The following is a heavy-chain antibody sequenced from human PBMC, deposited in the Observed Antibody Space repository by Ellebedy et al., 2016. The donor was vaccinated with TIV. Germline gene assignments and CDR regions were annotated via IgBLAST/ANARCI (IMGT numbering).Heavy chain of an antibody. CDR3: ATPSFGVVISDY. V-gene: IGHV3-23*01. CDR1: GFTFSSYW. J-gene: IGHJ4*02. D-gene: IGHD3-3*01. CDR2: ISGSGGST. Sequence: GGSLRLXXAASGFTFSSYWMSWVRQAPGKGLEWVSAISGSGGSTYYADSVKGRFTISRDNSKNTLYLQMNSLRAEDTAVYYCATPSFGVVISDYWGQGTLVTVSS.